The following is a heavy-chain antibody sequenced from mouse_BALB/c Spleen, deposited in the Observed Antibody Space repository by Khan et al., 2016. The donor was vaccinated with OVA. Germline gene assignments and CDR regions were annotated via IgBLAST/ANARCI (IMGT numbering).Heavy chain of an antibody. V-gene: IGHV1-77*01. CDR3: TRRDYGRSDAGFAY. CDR1: GYSFTDYI. Sequence: QVQLKESGPELVMPGASVKMSCKASGYSFTDYIITWVKQRTGQGLQWIGEIYPGSGSIYSNEKFKGKATLTADKSSNTAYMQLSSLTSEDSAVYVCTRRDYGRSDAGFAYWGQGTLVTVSA. CDR2: IYPGSGSI. J-gene: IGHJ3*01. D-gene: IGHD1-1*01.